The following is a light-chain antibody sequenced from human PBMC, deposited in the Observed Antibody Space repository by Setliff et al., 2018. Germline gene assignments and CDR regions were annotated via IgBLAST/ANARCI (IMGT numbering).Light chain of an antibody. CDR2: SNN. CDR1: TSNIGSNP. Sequence: QSVLTQPPSASGTPGQRITISCSGGTSNIGSNPVNWYQQLPGTAPKLLIYSNNQRXXGVPDRXXXXXXXXXXSLAVXGLQSEDEADFYCEAWDDSLNGDVFGSGTKVTVL. J-gene: IGLJ1*01. V-gene: IGLV1-44*01. CDR3: EAWDDSLNGDV.